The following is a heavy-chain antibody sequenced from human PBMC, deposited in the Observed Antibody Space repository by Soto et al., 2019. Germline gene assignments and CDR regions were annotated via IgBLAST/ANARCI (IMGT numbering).Heavy chain of an antibody. CDR2: IYPGDSDT. CDR3: ARSGAGSWSGYYTVRWCDP. V-gene: IGHV5-51*01. J-gene: IGHJ5*02. D-gene: IGHD3-3*01. CDR1: GYIFTNYW. Sequence: GESLKISCKGSGYIFTNYWIGWVSQMPGKGLEWMGIIYPGDSDTRYSPSFQGQVTIPADKSISTAYLQWSSLKASDTAMYYCARSGAGSWSGYYTVRWCDPWGEGTLVTVSS.